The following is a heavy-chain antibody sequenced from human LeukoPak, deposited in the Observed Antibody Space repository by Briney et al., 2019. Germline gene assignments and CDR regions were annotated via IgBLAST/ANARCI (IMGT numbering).Heavy chain of an antibody. CDR2: IIPIFGTA. CDR1: GGTFSSYA. V-gene: IGHV1-69*05. J-gene: IGHJ6*03. CDR3: ARVVDVGSWADYYYMDV. Sequence: ASVKVSCKASGGTFSSYAISWVRQAPGQGLEWMGGIIPIFGTANYAQKFQGRVTITTDESTSTAYMELSSLGSEDTAVYYCARVVDVGSWADYYYMDVWGKGTTVTVSS. D-gene: IGHD6-13*01.